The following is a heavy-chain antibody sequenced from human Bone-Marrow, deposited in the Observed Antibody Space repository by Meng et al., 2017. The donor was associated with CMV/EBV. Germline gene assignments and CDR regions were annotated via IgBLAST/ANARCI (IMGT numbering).Heavy chain of an antibody. Sequence: ASVKVSCKASGYTFTDYYIHWVRQAPGRGPEWMGWINPSSGGIKYAQKFQGRVTLTRDTSISTAYMELSRLRSDDTAVYYCARDSITMVRGVSAEDYWGQGTLVTVSS. D-gene: IGHD3-10*01. CDR1: GYTFTDYY. CDR3: ARDSITMVRGVSAEDY. V-gene: IGHV1-2*02. CDR2: INPSSGGI. J-gene: IGHJ4*02.